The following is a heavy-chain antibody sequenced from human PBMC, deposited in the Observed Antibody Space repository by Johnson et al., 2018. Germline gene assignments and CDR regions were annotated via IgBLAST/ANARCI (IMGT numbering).Heavy chain of an antibody. V-gene: IGHV3-30-3*01. CDR3: AKDREQGLVMSRAEYFQH. D-gene: IGHD6-19*01. CDR1: GFTFSSYA. CDR2: ISYDGSQK. Sequence: QVQLVESGGGVVQPGRSLRLSCAASGFTFSSYAMHWVRQAPGKGLEWVAVISYDGSQKYYADSVKGRFTISRDNFKNTLYLQMNSLRPEDTAVYYCAKDREQGLVMSRAEYFQHWGQGTLVTVAS. J-gene: IGHJ1*01.